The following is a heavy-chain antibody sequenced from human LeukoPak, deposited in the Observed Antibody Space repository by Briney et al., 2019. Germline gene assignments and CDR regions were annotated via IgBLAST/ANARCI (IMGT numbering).Heavy chain of an antibody. CDR1: GFTFSSYA. V-gene: IGHV3-23*01. J-gene: IGHJ3*02. D-gene: IGHD6-6*01. CDR3: AKDLVIAARPNYAFDI. Sequence: GGSLRLSCAASGFTFSSYAMSWVRKPPGKGLEWVSAISGSGGSTYYADSVKGRFTISRDNSKNTLYLQMNSLTAEDTAVYYCAKDLVIAARPNYAFDIWGQGTMVTVSS. CDR2: ISGSGGST.